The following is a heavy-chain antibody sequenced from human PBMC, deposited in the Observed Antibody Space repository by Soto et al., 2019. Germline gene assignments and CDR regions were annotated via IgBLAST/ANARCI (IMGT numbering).Heavy chain of an antibody. Sequence: SETLSLTCTVSGGSISSSSYYWGWIRQPPGKGLEWIGSIYYSGSTYYNPSLKSRVTISVDTSKNQFSLKLSSVTAADTAVYYCASQSITMVRRVIVVWFDPLGQGTLVTVSS. V-gene: IGHV4-39*01. J-gene: IGHJ5*02. CDR3: ASQSITMVRRVIVVWFDP. CDR1: GGSISSSSYY. CDR2: IYYSGST. D-gene: IGHD3-10*01.